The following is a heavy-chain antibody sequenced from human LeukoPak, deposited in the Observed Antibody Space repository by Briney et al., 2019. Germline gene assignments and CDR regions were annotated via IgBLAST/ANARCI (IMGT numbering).Heavy chain of an antibody. CDR3: ARWVPTVGATP. V-gene: IGHV5-51*01. CDR2: IYPGDSDT. CDR1: GSSFTSYW. D-gene: IGHD1-26*01. Sequence: GASLQISCQGSGSSFTSYWIGWVRQLPGKGLEWMGIIYPGDSDTRYSPSFQGQVTISADKSISTAYLQWSSLKASDTAMYYCARWVPTVGATPWGQGTLVTVSS. J-gene: IGHJ5*02.